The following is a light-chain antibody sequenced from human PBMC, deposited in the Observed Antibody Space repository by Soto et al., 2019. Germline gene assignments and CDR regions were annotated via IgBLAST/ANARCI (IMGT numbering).Light chain of an antibody. Sequence: DIQMTQSPSSLSASVGDRVTITCRASQGISDYLAWYQQKPGKVPKLLIYEASTLQSGVPSRFCGSGSGTDFTLTISSLQPEDVATYYCQKYNRTPRTFGQGTKVEIK. J-gene: IGKJ1*01. CDR1: QGISDY. CDR3: QKYNRTPRT. CDR2: EAS. V-gene: IGKV1-27*01.